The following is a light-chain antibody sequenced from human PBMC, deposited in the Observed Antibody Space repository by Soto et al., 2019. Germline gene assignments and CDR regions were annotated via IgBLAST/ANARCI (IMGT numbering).Light chain of an antibody. Sequence: QPVLTQSPSASASLGASVKLTCTLSRGHSTYAIAWHQQQPEKGPRYLMKLNSDGSHSKGDGIPDRFSGSSSGAERYLTISSLQSEDEADYYCQTWVTGIVVFGGGTKLTVL. V-gene: IGLV4-69*01. CDR1: RGHSTYA. CDR3: QTWVTGIVV. CDR2: LNSDGSH. J-gene: IGLJ2*01.